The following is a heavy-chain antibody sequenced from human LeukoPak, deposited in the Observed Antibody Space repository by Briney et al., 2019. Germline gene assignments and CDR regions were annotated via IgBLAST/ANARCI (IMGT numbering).Heavy chain of an antibody. CDR3: AKDDSSGWYGYYYYYYGMDV. CDR1: GFTFSSYA. CDR2: ISYDGSNK. Sequence: GRSLRLSCAASGFTFSSYAMHWVRQAPGKGLEWVAVISYDGSNKYYADSVKGRFTISRDNSKNTLYLQMNSLRAEETAVYYCAKDDSSGWYGYYYYYYGMDVWGQGTTVTVSS. J-gene: IGHJ6*02. D-gene: IGHD6-19*01. V-gene: IGHV3-30*04.